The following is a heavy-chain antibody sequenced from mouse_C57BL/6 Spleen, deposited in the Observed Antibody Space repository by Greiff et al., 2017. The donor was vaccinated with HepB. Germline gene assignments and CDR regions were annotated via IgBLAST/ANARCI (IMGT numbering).Heavy chain of an antibody. J-gene: IGHJ3*01. Sequence: QVQLQQPGTELVKPGASVKLSCQASGYTFTSYWMHWVKQRPGQGLEWLGNINPSNGGTNYNEKFKSKATLTVDKSSSTAYMQLSSLTSEDSAVYYCARGHLLWLRRGFAYWGQGTLVTVSA. V-gene: IGHV1-53*01. D-gene: IGHD2-2*01. CDR2: INPSNGGT. CDR1: GYTFTSYW. CDR3: ARGHLLWLRRGFAY.